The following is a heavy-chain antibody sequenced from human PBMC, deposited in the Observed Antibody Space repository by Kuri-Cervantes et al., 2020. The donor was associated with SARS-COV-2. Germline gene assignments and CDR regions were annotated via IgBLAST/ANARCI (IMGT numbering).Heavy chain of an antibody. Sequence: GGSLRLSCAASGFTLSSYSMNWVRQAPGRGLEWVSSISSSSSYIYYADSVKGRFTISRDNAKNSLYLQMNSLRAEDTAVYYCARDPYSSSWYRYYYGMDVWGQGTTVTVSS. CDR1: GFTLSSYS. CDR2: ISSSSSYI. V-gene: IGHV3-21*01. CDR3: ARDPYSSSWYRYYYGMDV. D-gene: IGHD6-13*01. J-gene: IGHJ6*02.